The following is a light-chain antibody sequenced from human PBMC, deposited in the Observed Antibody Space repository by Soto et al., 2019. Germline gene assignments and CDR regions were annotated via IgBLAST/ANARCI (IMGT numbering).Light chain of an antibody. J-gene: IGLJ3*02. CDR3: SSYTSSGTVL. Sequence: QSVLTQPASVSGSPGQSITISCTGTTSDIVDSKYVSWYQQHPGKAPKLMIYDVSNRPSGVSNRFSGSKSGNTASLTISGLQAEDEADYYCSSYTSSGTVLLGGGTQRTVL. CDR2: DVS. CDR1: TSDIVDSKY. V-gene: IGLV2-14*03.